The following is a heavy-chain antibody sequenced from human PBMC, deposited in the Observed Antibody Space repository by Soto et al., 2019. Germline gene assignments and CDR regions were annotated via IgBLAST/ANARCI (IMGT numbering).Heavy chain of an antibody. V-gene: IGHV3-23*01. D-gene: IGHD3-10*01. CDR1: GFTFSRYA. CDR3: AKRYYYGSGSHDY. CDR2: ISGSGGST. Sequence: EVQLLESGGGFVQPGGSLRLSCAASGFTFSRYAMSWVRQAPGKGLEWVSSISGSGGSTYYADSVEGRFTVSRDNSKNTLYLQLNSLRAEDTAIYYCAKRYYYGSGSHDYWGQGTLVTVSS. J-gene: IGHJ4*02.